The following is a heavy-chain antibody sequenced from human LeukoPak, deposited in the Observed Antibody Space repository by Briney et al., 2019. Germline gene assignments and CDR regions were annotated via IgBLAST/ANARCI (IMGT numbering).Heavy chain of an antibody. D-gene: IGHD4-17*01. CDR3: ARDGFLRPYYYGMDV. Sequence: GTSLRLSCAASGFTFNSYAMHWVRQAPGQGLEWMGWINPNSGGTNYQGRVTMTRDTSISTAYMELSRLRSDDTAVYYCARDGFLRPYYYGMDVWGQGTTVTVSS. V-gene: IGHV1-2*02. J-gene: IGHJ6*02. CDR1: GFTFNSYA. CDR2: INPNSGGT.